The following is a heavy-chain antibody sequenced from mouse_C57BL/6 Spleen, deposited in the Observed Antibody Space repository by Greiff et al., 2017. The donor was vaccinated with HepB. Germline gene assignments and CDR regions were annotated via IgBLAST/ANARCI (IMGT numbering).Heavy chain of an antibody. CDR3: ARVPNWYFDV. J-gene: IGHJ1*03. CDR2: ISYDGSN. Sequence: ESGPGLVKPSQSLSLTCSVTGYSITSGYYWNWMRQFPGNKLEWMGYISYDGSNNYNPSLKNRISITRDTSKNQFFLKLNSVTTEDTATYYCARVPNWYFDVWGTGTTVTVSS. CDR1: GYSITSGYY. V-gene: IGHV3-6*01.